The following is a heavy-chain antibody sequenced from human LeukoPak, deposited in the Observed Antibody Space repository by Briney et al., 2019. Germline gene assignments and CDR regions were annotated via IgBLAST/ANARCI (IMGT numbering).Heavy chain of an antibody. D-gene: IGHD3-10*01. J-gene: IGHJ6*03. Sequence: SVKVSCKASGGTFSSYAISWVRQAPGQGLEWMGGIIPIFGTANYAQKFQGRATITADKSTSTAYMELSSLRSEDTAVYYCASMVRGVIYYYYYMDVWGKGTTVTVSS. CDR1: GGTFSSYA. CDR3: ASMVRGVIYYYYYMDV. CDR2: IIPIFGTA. V-gene: IGHV1-69*06.